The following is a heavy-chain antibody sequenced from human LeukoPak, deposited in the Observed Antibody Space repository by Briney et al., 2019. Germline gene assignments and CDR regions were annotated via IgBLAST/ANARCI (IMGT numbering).Heavy chain of an antibody. J-gene: IGHJ4*02. D-gene: IGHD2-15*01. V-gene: IGHV1-8*01. CDR1: GYTFTSYD. CDR3: ARGAPGSYCSGGSCPYFDY. CDR2: VNPNSGHT. Sequence: ASVKVSCKASGYTFTSYDINWVRQATGQGLEWMGWVNPNSGHTGYAQKFQGRVTMTRNTSITTAYMELSSLTSEDTAVYYCARGAPGSYCSGGSCPYFDYWGQVTLVSVSS.